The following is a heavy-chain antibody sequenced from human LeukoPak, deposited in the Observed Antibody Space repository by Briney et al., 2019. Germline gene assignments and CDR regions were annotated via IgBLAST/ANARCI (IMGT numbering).Heavy chain of an antibody. D-gene: IGHD3-10*01. CDR3: AKDSRLWFGEFYYFDY. CDR1: GFTFDDYA. V-gene: IGHV3-9*01. J-gene: IGHJ4*02. CDR2: ISWNSGSI. Sequence: GGSLRLSCAASGFTFDDYAMHWVRQAPGKGLEWVSGISWNSGSISYADSVKGRFTISRDNAKNSLYLQMNSLRAEDTALYYCAKDSRLWFGEFYYFDYWGQGTLVTVSS.